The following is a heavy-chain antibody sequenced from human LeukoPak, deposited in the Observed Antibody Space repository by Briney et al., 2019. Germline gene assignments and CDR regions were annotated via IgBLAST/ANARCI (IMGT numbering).Heavy chain of an antibody. D-gene: IGHD3-3*01. CDR2: IKHDGSEK. J-gene: IGHJ4*02. CDR1: GFTFSSYW. CDR3: ASAYYDFWSGSRGY. Sequence: GGSLRLACAASGFTFSSYWMSWVRQAPGKGLEWVANIKHDGSEKYYVDSVKGRFTISRDNAKNSLYLQMNSLRAEDTAVYYCASAYYDFWSGSRGYWGQGTLVTASS. V-gene: IGHV3-7*01.